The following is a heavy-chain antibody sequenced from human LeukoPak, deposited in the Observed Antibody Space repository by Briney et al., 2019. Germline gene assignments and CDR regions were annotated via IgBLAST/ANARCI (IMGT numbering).Heavy chain of an antibody. CDR3: ARDSSGLGSSTGFYYFDY. J-gene: IGHJ4*02. D-gene: IGHD2-2*01. CDR2: IWYDGSNK. Sequence: GGSLRLSCAASGFTFSNYAMHWVRQAPGKGLEWVAVIWYDGSNKYYADSVKGRFTISRDNSKNTLYLQMNSLRAEDTDVYYCARDSSGLGSSTGFYYFDYWGQGTLVTVSS. V-gene: IGHV3-33*08. CDR1: GFTFSNYA.